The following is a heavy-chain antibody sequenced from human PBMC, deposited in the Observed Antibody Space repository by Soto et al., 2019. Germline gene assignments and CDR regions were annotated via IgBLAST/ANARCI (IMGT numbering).Heavy chain of an antibody. CDR2: IYYSGST. J-gene: IGHJ4*02. Sequence: QVQLQESGPGLVKPSETLSLTCTVSGGSISSYYWSWIRQPPGKGLEWIGYIYYSGSTNYNPSLTSRVTISVATSKNQFSLQLSSVTAADTAVYYCARRYGGTFDYWGQGTLVTVSS. CDR3: ARRYGGTFDY. D-gene: IGHD2-15*01. V-gene: IGHV4-59*08. CDR1: GGSISSYY.